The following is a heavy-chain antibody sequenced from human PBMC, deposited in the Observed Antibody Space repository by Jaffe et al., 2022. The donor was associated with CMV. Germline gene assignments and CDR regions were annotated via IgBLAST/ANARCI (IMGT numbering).Heavy chain of an antibody. D-gene: IGHD3-22*01. CDR1: GGSISSSSYY. J-gene: IGHJ4*02. Sequence: QLQLQESGPGLVKPSETLSLTCTVSGGSISSSSYYWGWIRQPPGKGLEWIGSIYYSGSTYYNPSLKSRVTISVDTSKNQFSLKLSSVTAADTAVYYCARQYYYDSSGYAIFDYWGQGTLVTVSS. CDR2: IYYSGST. CDR3: ARQYYYDSSGYAIFDY. V-gene: IGHV4-39*01.